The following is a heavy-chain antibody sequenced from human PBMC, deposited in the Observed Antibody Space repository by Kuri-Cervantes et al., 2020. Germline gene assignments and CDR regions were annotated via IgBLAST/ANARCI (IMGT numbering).Heavy chain of an antibody. CDR1: GFTFSSYS. J-gene: IGHJ4*02. Sequence: GESLKISCAASGFTFSSYSMNWVRQAPGKGLEWVSGISGNGDTPHYADSVKGRFTISRDTPKNMLYLQMTSLRAEDTAVYYCAREDWLLGSWGQGTLVTVSS. CDR2: ISGNGDTP. V-gene: IGHV3-23*01. CDR3: AREDWLLGS. D-gene: IGHD3/OR15-3a*01.